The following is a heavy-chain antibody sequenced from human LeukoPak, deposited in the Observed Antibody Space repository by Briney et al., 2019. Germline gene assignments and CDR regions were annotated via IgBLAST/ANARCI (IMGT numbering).Heavy chain of an antibody. D-gene: IGHD2-2*01. CDR2: MNPNSGNT. Sequence: ASVKVSCKASGYTFTSYDINWVRQATGQGLEWMGWMNPNSGNTGYAQKFQGRVTITADEFTSTAYMELSSLRSEDTAVYYCARLFTPRYCSTTSCYWKGWFDPWGQGTLVTVSS. CDR1: GYTFTSYD. V-gene: IGHV1-8*01. J-gene: IGHJ5*02. CDR3: ARLFTPRYCSTTSCYWKGWFDP.